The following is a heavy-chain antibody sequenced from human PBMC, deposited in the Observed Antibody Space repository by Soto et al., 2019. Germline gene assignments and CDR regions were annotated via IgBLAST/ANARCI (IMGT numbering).Heavy chain of an antibody. CDR2: MIPNSGNT. D-gene: IGHD6-19*01. J-gene: IGHJ5*02. CDR1: GYTFTSYD. CDR3: ARGSSGWYDP. Sequence: QVQLVQSGAEVKKPGASVKVSCKASGYTFTSYDINWVRQATGQGLEWMGWMIPNSGNTVYAQKCQGRVTMTRNNSISTAYMEQSSLTSEDTAVYYCARGSSGWYDPWGQGTLVTVSS. V-gene: IGHV1-8*01.